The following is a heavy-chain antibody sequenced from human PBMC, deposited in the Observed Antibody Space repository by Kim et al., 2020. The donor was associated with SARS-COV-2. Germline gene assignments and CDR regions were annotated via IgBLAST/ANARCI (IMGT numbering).Heavy chain of an antibody. CDR2: IYYSGST. V-gene: IGHV4-59*01. CDR1: GGSISSYY. D-gene: IGHD5-18*01. J-gene: IGHJ4*02. CDR3: ARGIRGYSYGFDY. Sequence: SETLSLTCTVSGGSISSYYWSWIRQPPGKGLEWIGYIYYSGSTNYNPSLKSRVTISVDTSKNQFSLKLSSVTAADTAVYYCARGIRGYSYGFDYWGQGTLVTVSS.